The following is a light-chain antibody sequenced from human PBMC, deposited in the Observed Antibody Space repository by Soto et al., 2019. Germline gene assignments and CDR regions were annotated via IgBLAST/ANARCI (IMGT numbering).Light chain of an antibody. J-gene: IGLJ2*01. CDR3: HSPDNSGTLA. CDR2: KDS. Sequence: SYELTQPSSVSVSPGQTARITYSGDAVPKQYTCWYQQKPGQAPQLVICKDSERPSGIPERFSGSTSGTTVTLTISGVQPEDEADYFCHSPDNSGTLAFGGGTQLTVL. CDR1: AVPKQY. V-gene: IGLV3-25*02.